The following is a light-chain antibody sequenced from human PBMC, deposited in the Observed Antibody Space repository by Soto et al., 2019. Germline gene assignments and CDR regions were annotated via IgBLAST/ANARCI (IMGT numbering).Light chain of an antibody. J-gene: IGKJ2*01. CDR3: QQFNSYPRT. V-gene: IGKV1-13*02. CDR2: DAS. CDR1: QGISSA. Sequence: AIPLTQSPSSLSTSVGDRVTITCRASQGISSALAWYQQKPGKTPKLLIYDASSLQSGVPSRFSGSGSGTDFTLTISSLQPEDFATYYCQQFNSYPRTFGQGTKLEIK.